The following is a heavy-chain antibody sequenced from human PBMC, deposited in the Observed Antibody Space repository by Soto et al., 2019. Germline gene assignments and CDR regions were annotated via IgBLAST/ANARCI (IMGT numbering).Heavy chain of an antibody. Sequence: ASVKVSCKASGYTFTNYGITWVRQAPGQGLEWMGWISAYNGDTHYTQRLQGRVTMTTDTSTSTAYMELRGLRSDDTAVYYCAKLKLGHDXFDIWGQGTMVTVSS. CDR1: GYTFTNYG. V-gene: IGHV1-18*01. J-gene: IGHJ3*02. CDR3: AKLKLGHDXFDI. CDR2: ISAYNGDT. D-gene: IGHD1-7*01.